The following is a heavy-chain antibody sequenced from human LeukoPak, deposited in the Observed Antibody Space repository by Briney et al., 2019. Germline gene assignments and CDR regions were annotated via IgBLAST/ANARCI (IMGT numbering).Heavy chain of an antibody. D-gene: IGHD3-22*01. J-gene: IGHJ4*02. Sequence: GGTLRLSCAASGFTFSSYAMTWVRQAPGKGLEWVAVISYDGSNKYYADSVKGRFTISRDNSKNTLYLQMNSLRAEDTAVYYCAKDRYYYDSSGSAYFDYWGQGTLVTVSS. CDR2: ISYDGSNK. V-gene: IGHV3-30*18. CDR3: AKDRYYYDSSGSAYFDY. CDR1: GFTFSSYA.